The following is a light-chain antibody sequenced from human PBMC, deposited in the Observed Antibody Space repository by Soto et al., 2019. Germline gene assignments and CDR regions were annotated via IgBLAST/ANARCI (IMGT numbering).Light chain of an antibody. Sequence: DIQMTQSPSSLSASVGDRVTITCRASQSISSYLNWYQQKPGKAPNLLIYAASSLQSGVPSRFSGSGSGTDFTLTISSLQPEDFATYYCQQSHSTKWTFGQGTKVDIK. V-gene: IGKV1-39*01. CDR1: QSISSY. CDR2: AAS. CDR3: QQSHSTKWT. J-gene: IGKJ1*01.